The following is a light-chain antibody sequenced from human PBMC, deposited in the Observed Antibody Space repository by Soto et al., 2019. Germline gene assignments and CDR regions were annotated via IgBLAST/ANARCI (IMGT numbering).Light chain of an antibody. J-gene: IGKJ1*01. CDR3: QQYTNRSPWT. V-gene: IGKV3-15*01. Sequence: EIVMTQSPATLSVSPGERATLSCRARQSVGTNLAWYQQKPGQPPRLLIFGTSTRATGIPARFSGSGSGTAFTLTIGSVQAGDCAVYYCQQYTNRSPWTLGQGTKV. CDR2: GTS. CDR1: QSVGTN.